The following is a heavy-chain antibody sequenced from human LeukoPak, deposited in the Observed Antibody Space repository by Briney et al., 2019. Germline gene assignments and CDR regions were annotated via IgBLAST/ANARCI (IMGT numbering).Heavy chain of an antibody. D-gene: IGHD1-14*01. J-gene: IGHJ4*02. V-gene: IGHV3-74*01. CDR2: IYTDGSST. CDR1: GFTFSNYW. CDR3: ARGASNRFDY. Sequence: PGGSVRLSCAASGFTFSNYWMHWVRQAPGKGLVWVSRIYTDGSSTNYADSVKGRFTISRDNAKNTLYLQMNSLRAEDTAVYYCARGASNRFDYWGQGTLVTVSS.